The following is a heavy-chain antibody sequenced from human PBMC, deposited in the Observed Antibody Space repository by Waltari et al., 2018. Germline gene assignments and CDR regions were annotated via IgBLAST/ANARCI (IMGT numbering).Heavy chain of an antibody. D-gene: IGHD3-22*01. CDR3: ARDQWFAFDI. V-gene: IGHV3-7*01. J-gene: IGHJ3*02. CDR1: GFPLSSYW. CDR2: IKKDGSEE. Sequence: EVQLVESGGGLVQPGGSLRLSCAASGFPLSSYWMSWVRQAPGKGPELGANIKKDGSEEYYVDSVRGRFTISRDNAKNSLYLQMNSLRPEDTAVYYCARDQWFAFDIWGQGTMVTVSS.